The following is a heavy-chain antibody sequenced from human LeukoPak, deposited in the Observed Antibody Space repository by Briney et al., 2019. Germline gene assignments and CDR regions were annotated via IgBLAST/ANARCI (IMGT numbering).Heavy chain of an antibody. J-gene: IGHJ6*03. CDR3: ARTTEGGYTYGYCYYYYMDV. V-gene: IGHV4-59*01. CDR1: TGSISSYY. Sequence: SETMSLTCTGSTGSISSYYWSRMRQPPGKGLEWFGYVYYSGSTNYNPSLKSRNTISVDTSKNQFSVKLTSVTAADTAVYYCARTTEGGYTYGYCYYYYMDVWGKGTTVTISS. D-gene: IGHD5-18*01. CDR2: VYYSGST.